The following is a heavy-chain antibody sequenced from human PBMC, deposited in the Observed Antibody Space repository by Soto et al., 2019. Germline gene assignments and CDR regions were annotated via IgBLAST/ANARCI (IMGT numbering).Heavy chain of an antibody. CDR2: IKGDGSEK. Sequence: EVQVVESGGGLVQPGGSLKLSCAASGFTFSNFWMNWVRQAPGKGLEWVANIKGDGSEKYYVDSVKGRFTISRDNANNPLYLEKDRLRGEDPAGFYRAAGVPPDYWGPGTLVTVSS. D-gene: IGHD3-10*01. CDR3: AAGVPPDY. V-gene: IGHV3-7*01. J-gene: IGHJ4*02. CDR1: GFTFSNFW.